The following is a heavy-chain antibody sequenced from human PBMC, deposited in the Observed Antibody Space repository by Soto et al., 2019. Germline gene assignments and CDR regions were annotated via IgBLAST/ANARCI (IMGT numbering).Heavy chain of an antibody. J-gene: IGHJ6*02. CDR1: GFTFDDYA. V-gene: IGHV3-9*01. CDR3: AKDKGGYYGSGLDNYYGMDV. D-gene: IGHD3-10*01. CDR2: ISWNSGSI. Sequence: EVQLVESGGGLVQPGRSLRLSCAASGFTFDDYAMHWVRQAPGKGLEWVSGISWNSGSIGYADSVKGRFTISRVNAKNSLYLQMNSLRAEDTALYYCAKDKGGYYGSGLDNYYGMDVWGQGTTVTVSS.